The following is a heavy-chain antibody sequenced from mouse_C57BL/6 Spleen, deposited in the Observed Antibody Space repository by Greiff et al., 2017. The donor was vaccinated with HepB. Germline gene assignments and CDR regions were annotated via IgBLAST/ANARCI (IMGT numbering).Heavy chain of an antibody. V-gene: IGHV1-7*01. CDR1: GYTFTSYW. Sequence: QVQLKESGAELAKPGASVKLSCKASGYTFTSYWMHWVKQRPGQGLEWIGYINPSSGYTKYNQKFKDKATLTADKSSSTAYMQLSSLTYEDSAVYYCARRCGSSERYFDVWGTGTTVTVSS. D-gene: IGHD1-1*01. CDR3: ARRCGSSERYFDV. J-gene: IGHJ1*03. CDR2: INPSSGYT.